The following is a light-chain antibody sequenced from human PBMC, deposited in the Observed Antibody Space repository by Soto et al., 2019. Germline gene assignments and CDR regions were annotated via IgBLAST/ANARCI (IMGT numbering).Light chain of an antibody. V-gene: IGKV1-27*01. CDR3: QKYDSAPT. CDR2: SAS. Sequence: GDRVTITCRPSRGIGNALAWYQQKPGTVPKLLIHSASTLQSGVPSRFSGSGSSTDFTLTISSLQPEDVASYYCQKYDSAPTFGPGTKVDIK. CDR1: RGIGNA. J-gene: IGKJ1*01.